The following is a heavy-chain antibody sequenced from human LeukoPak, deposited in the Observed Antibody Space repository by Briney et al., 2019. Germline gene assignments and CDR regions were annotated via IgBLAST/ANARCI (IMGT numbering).Heavy chain of an antibody. J-gene: IGHJ4*02. CDR1: GFTFSNYG. V-gene: IGHV3-30*02. D-gene: IGHD3-22*01. Sequence: PGGSLRLSCAASGFTFSNYGMHWVRQAPAQGLELVAVILNDGINKNYADSVKGRFTISRDNSKNTLYLQMNSLRAEDTAVYYCAKDEGHYDSSGYYSVGGYWGQGTLVTVSS. CDR3: AKDEGHYDSSGYYSVGGY. CDR2: ILNDGINK.